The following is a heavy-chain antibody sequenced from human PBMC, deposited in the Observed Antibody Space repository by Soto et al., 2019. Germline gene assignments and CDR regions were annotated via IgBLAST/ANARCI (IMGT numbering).Heavy chain of an antibody. V-gene: IGHV4-4*07. CDR3: AKDRSTMRWFDP. D-gene: IGHD1-1*01. CDR2: VQMSGTT. CDR1: GASVRSYH. Sequence: QVRLQESGPGLVKPSETLSLTCAASGASVRSYHWSWIRQAAGKGLEWIGRVQMSGTTNYNPSLKTRVTMSLDTSKNEVSLRMTSVTAADTAVYFCAKDRSTMRWFDPWGQGILVTVSS. J-gene: IGHJ5*02.